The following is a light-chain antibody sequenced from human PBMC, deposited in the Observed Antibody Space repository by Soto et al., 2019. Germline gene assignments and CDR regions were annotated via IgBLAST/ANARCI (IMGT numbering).Light chain of an antibody. CDR3: QQSYSTPRT. CDR1: QSISSY. Sequence: DIQMTQSPSSLSASVGDRVTITCRASQSISSYLNWYQQKPGKAPKFLIYAASSLQSGVPSRFRGSGSGTDVTLTISSLQPEDFATYYCQQSYSTPRTFGQGTKVEIK. V-gene: IGKV1-39*01. J-gene: IGKJ1*01. CDR2: AAS.